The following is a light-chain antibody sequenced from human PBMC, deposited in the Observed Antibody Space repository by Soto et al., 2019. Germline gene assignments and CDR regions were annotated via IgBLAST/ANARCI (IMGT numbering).Light chain of an antibody. CDR1: QSVSSSY. CDR2: DAS. V-gene: IGKV3-20*01. Sequence: EIVLTQSPGTLSLSPWERATRSCMSSQSVSSSYLAWYQQKPGQAPRLLIYDASSRATGIPDRFSGGGSGTDFTLTISRLEPEDFAVYYCQQFSSYPLTFGGGTKVDIK. CDR3: QQFSSYPLT. J-gene: IGKJ4*01.